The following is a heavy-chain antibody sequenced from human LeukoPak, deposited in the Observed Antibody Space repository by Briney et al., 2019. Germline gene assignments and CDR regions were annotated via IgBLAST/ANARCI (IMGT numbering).Heavy chain of an antibody. CDR3: ARYYYDSSGYYHISAFDI. CDR2: IIPIFGIA. J-gene: IGHJ3*02. D-gene: IGHD3-22*01. V-gene: IGHV1-69*04. Sequence: SVKVSCKASGGTFSSYAISWVRQAPGQGLEWMGRIIPIFGIANYAQKFQGRVTITADKSTSTAYMELSSLRSEDTAMYYCARYYYDSSGYYHISAFDIWGQGTMVTVSS. CDR1: GGTFSSYA.